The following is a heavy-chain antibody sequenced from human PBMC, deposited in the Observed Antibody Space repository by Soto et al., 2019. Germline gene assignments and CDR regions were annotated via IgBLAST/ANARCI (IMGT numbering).Heavy chain of an antibody. Sequence: GESLKISCKGSGYSFTSYWIGWVCQMPGKGLEWMGIIYPGDSATRYSPSFQGQVTISADKSISTAYLQWSSLKASDTAMYYCARTNTLQYYYYYYYMDVWGKGTTVTVSS. J-gene: IGHJ6*03. CDR2: IYPGDSAT. CDR1: GYSFTSYW. CDR3: ARTNTLQYYYYYYYMDV. V-gene: IGHV5-51*01.